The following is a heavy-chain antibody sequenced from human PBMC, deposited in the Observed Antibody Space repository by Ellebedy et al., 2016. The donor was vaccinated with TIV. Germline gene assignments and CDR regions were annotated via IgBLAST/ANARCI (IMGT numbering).Heavy chain of an antibody. J-gene: IGHJ4*02. V-gene: IGHV3-23*01. CDR1: GFTFSRYA. CDR3: ASSRYHYYVGNTIFAY. CDR2: VNGGGLVI. Sequence: GESLKISCAASGFTFSRYAMSWVRQAPGKGPEWVAGVNGGGLVIAYADSVKGRFTISRDNSKNTLDLQMNSLRVEDTAVYYCASSRYHYYVGNTIFAYWGQGTLVTVSS. D-gene: IGHD3-10*01.